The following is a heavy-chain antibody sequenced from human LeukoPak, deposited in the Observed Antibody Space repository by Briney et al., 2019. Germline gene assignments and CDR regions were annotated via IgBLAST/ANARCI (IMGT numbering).Heavy chain of an antibody. J-gene: IGHJ4*02. CDR1: VFSFSDSY. CDR2: ISGSGVTL. D-gene: IGHD5-24*01. CDR3: ARGEKMADY. Sequence: GGSLRLSCAASVFSFSDSYMRWIRHVPGKGLEWVSYISGSGVTLYYADSVKGRFIISRDNAKNSVYLQMHGLGAADTALYFCARGEKMADYWGQGTLVTVSS. V-gene: IGHV3-11*01.